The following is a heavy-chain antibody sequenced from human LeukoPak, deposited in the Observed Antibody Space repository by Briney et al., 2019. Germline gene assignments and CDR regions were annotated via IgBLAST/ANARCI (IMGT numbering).Heavy chain of an antibody. CDR3: ARASDPWLQLT. V-gene: IGHV4-59*11. CDR2: IYYSGST. D-gene: IGHD5-24*01. J-gene: IGHJ5*02. CDR1: GGSISSHY. Sequence: SETLSLTCTVSGGSISSHYWSWVRQPPGKGLEWIGYIYYSGSTNYNPSLKNRVTISVDTSKNQFSLKLSSVTAADTAVYYCARASDPWLQLTWGQGTLVTVSS.